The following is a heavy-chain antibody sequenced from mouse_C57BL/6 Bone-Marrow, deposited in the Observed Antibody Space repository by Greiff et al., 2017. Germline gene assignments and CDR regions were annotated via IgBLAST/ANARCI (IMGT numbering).Heavy chain of an antibody. D-gene: IGHD1-1*01. CDR2: ISDGGSYT. V-gene: IGHV5-4*03. Sequence: EVKLVESGGGLVKPGGSLKLSCAASGFTFSSYAMSWVRQTPEKRLEWVATISDGGSYTYYPDNVKGRFTISRDNAKNTLYLQMSHLKSEDTAMYYCARVVYYYGSSFDYWGQGTTLTVSS. CDR1: GFTFSSYA. CDR3: ARVVYYYGSSFDY. J-gene: IGHJ2*01.